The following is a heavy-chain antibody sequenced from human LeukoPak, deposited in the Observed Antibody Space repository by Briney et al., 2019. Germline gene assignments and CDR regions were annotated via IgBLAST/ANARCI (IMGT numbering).Heavy chain of an antibody. Sequence: GGSLRLSCAASGFTFNNYALAWVRQTPEKGLGCVSAISGDGVSPYYVDSVRGRFTISRDNAKNTLLLQVNSLRAEDTGVYYCAREMGSSSYVLDVWGQGTMVTVSS. D-gene: IGHD2-2*01. CDR1: GFTFNNYA. V-gene: IGHV3-23*01. CDR3: AREMGSSSYVLDV. J-gene: IGHJ3*01. CDR2: ISGDGVSP.